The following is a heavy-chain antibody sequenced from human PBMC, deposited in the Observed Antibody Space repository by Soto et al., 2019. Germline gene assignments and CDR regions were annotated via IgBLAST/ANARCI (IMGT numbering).Heavy chain of an antibody. D-gene: IGHD1-7*01. CDR3: AKDRNYPRDQFHN. V-gene: IGHV3-23*01. CDR1: GFTFNNYA. CDR2: ISANGQGI. J-gene: IGHJ4*02. Sequence: WGSLRLSCAASGFTFNNYAMSCVRHSPVKGLEWVSAISANGQGIYYADSVKGRFIISRDSSKNTVFLHMDSLTAEDTAVYYCAKDRNYPRDQFHNWGQGTLVTVSS.